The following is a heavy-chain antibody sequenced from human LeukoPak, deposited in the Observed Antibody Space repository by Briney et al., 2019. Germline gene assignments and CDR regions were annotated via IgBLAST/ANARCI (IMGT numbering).Heavy chain of an antibody. Sequence: GGSLRLSCAATGFSVSTNYMTWVRQAPGKGLAWVSLIYSGGSIYYAGSVKDRFTISRDNSKNTLYLQMNSLRAEDTAIYYCASTSDFWSGYYLDYWGQGTLVTVSS. CDR1: GFSVSTNY. CDR2: IYSGGSI. J-gene: IGHJ4*02. V-gene: IGHV3-53*01. D-gene: IGHD3-3*01. CDR3: ASTSDFWSGYYLDY.